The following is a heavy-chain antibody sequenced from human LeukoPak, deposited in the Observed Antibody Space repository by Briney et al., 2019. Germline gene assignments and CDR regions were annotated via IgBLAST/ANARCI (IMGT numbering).Heavy chain of an antibody. CDR2: ISYIGST. Sequence: SETLSLTCAVSDDSFSSHYWTWIRQPPGKGLEWIGYISYIGSTNYNPSLKSRVTISIDTSKNQFSLQLSSVTAADTAVYYCARDLVTVTKGFDIWGQGTMVSVSS. V-gene: IGHV4-59*11. CDR3: ARDLVTVTKGFDI. D-gene: IGHD4-17*01. CDR1: DDSFSSHY. J-gene: IGHJ3*02.